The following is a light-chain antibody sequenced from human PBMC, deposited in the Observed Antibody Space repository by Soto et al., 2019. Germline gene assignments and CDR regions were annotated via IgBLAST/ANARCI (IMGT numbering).Light chain of an antibody. J-gene: IGLJ1*01. Sequence: QSALTQPASVSGSPGQSITISCTGTSSDVGGYNYVSWYQQHPGKAPKLMIYDVSNRPSVLSNRFSGSMSGNTASLTISGLQAEDEADDDGIAYTSRSTLYVFGTGTKLTVL. CDR2: DVS. V-gene: IGLV2-14*03. CDR1: SSDVGGYNY. CDR3: IAYTSRSTLYV.